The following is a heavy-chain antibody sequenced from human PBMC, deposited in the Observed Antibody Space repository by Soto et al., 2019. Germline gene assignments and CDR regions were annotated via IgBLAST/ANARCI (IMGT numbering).Heavy chain of an antibody. CDR1: GYPYTNSY. D-gene: IGHD6-19*01. J-gene: IGHJ6*02. V-gene: IGHV1-2*02. CDR2: IHPNTGGT. Sequence: QVQLVQSGAEVRKPGASVKVSCKASGYPYTNSYMHWVRQAPGQGLEWMVWIHPNTGGTNYAQKFPGRVTMTRDTSVSTVYMELNRLTSDDTAIYFCASDFRTRGWFRQAGNFAMDVWGQGTTVTVS. CDR3: ASDFRTRGWFRQAGNFAMDV.